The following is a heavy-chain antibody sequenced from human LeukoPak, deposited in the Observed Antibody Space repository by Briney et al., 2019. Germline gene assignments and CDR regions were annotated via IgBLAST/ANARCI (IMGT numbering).Heavy chain of an antibody. CDR3: ARDSLGQQLVLFDY. Sequence: ASVKVSCKASGYTFTSYGISWVRQAPGQGLEWMGWISAYNGNTNYAQKLQGGVTMTTDRSTSIAYMELSSLRSEDTAVYYCARDSLGQQLVLFDYRGQGTLVTVSS. CDR1: GYTFTSYG. J-gene: IGHJ4*02. CDR2: ISAYNGNT. D-gene: IGHD6-6*01. V-gene: IGHV1-18*01.